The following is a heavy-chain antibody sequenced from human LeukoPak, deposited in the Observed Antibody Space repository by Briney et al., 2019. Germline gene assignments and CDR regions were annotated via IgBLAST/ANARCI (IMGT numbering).Heavy chain of an antibody. Sequence: SVKVSCKASGGTFSSHAISWVRQAPGQGLEWEGGIIPIFGTTNYAQKFQGRVTITTDESTSTGYMELRSLRSDDTAVYYCARGDSGYDYGFDNWGQGTLVTVSS. CDR2: IIPIFGTT. J-gene: IGHJ4*02. CDR1: GGTFSSHA. CDR3: ARGDSGYDYGFDN. V-gene: IGHV1-69*05. D-gene: IGHD5-12*01.